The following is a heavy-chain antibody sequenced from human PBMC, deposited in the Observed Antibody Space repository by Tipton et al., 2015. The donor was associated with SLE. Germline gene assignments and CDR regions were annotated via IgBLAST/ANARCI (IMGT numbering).Heavy chain of an antibody. CDR3: ARDPLGRGGYFDY. V-gene: IGHV4-30-2*01. CDR2: IYHSGST. J-gene: IGHJ4*02. D-gene: IGHD3/OR15-3a*01. CDR1: GGSISSDGYS. Sequence: TLSLTCAVSGGSISSDGYSWSWIRQPPGKGLEWIGYIYHSGSTYYNPSLKSRVTISVDTSKNQFSLKLSSVTAADTAVYYCARDPLGRGGYFDYWGQGTLVTVSS.